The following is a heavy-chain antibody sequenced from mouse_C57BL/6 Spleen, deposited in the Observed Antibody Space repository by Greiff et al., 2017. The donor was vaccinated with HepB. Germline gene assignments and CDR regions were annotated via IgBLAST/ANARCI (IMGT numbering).Heavy chain of an antibody. V-gene: IGHV1-84*01. CDR2: IYPGSGNT. CDR1: GYTFTDYY. CDR3: ARRVYGSSYSHWYFDV. Sequence: QVQLQQSGPELVKPGASVKISCKASGYTFTDYYINWVKQRPGQGLEWIGWIYPGSGNTKYNEKFKGKATLTVDTSSSTAYMQLSSLTSEDSAVYFCARRVYGSSYSHWYFDVWGTGTTVTVSS. D-gene: IGHD1-1*01. J-gene: IGHJ1*03.